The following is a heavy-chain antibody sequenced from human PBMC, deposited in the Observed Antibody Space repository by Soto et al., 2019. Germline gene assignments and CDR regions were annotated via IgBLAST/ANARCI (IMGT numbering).Heavy chain of an antibody. CDR3: GREPFDSNRNRSGP. J-gene: IGHJ5*02. D-gene: IGHD3-22*01. V-gene: IGHV4-30-4*01. CDR1: GGSISGDYY. CDR2: VYHTGST. Sequence: SETLSLTCTVSGGSISGDYYWNWIRQAPGKGLEWIGYVYHTGSTYHNPSLKSRGSISVDTSNNQFSLKLSSVTAADTAVYFCGREPFDSNRNRSGPWGLG.